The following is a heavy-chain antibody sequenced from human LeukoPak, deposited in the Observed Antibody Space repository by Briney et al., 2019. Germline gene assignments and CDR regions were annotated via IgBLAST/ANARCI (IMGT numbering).Heavy chain of an antibody. CDR1: GFTFGSFA. V-gene: IGHV3-23*01. CDR2: ISGSGYYT. CDR3: AKDGSWGDYQFYFYMDV. J-gene: IGHJ6*03. Sequence: GGSLRLSCEASGFTFGSFAMSWVRQAPGKGLEWVSGISGSGYYTYYADSVKGRFTISRDNSKNTLYIEMNNLRAKDTALYFCAKDGSWGDYQFYFYMDVWGKGTTVTVSS. D-gene: IGHD2-2*01.